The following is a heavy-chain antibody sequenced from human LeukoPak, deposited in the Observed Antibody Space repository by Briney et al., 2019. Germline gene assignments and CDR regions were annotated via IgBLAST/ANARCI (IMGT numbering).Heavy chain of an antibody. J-gene: IGHJ3*02. V-gene: IGHV4-59*01. Sequence: ESSETLSLTCTVAGGSISSDYWSWIRQPPGNGLEWIGYSYYSGSTNYNPSLKSRVTISVDTSKNQFSLKLNSVTAADTAVYYCARSPLFRAFDIWGQGTMVSVSS. CDR2: SYYSGST. CDR1: GGSISSDY. CDR3: ARSPLFRAFDI.